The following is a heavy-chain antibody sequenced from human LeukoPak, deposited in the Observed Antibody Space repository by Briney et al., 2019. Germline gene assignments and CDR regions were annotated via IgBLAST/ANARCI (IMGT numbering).Heavy chain of an antibody. D-gene: IGHD3-10*01. J-gene: IGHJ3*02. CDR3: AREFSGSDAFDI. CDR1: GFTFSSYS. Sequence: GGSLRLSCAASGFTFSSYSMNWVRQAPGKGLEWVSSISSSSSYIYYADSVKGRFTISRDNAKNSLYLQMNSLRAEDTAVCYCAREFSGSDAFDIWGQGTMVTVSS. V-gene: IGHV3-21*01. CDR2: ISSSSSYI.